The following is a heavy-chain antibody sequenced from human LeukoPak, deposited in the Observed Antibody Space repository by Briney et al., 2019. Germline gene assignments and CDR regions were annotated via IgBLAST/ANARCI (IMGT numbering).Heavy chain of an antibody. D-gene: IGHD6-19*01. CDR2: INTDGTVT. Sequence: GGSLRLSCAASGFTFSKYWMLWVREAPGKGLESVSRINTDGTVTTYADSVKGRFTVSRDNADNTMFLQMNSVRDEDTAVYYCATKQWLAPPPDSWGQGTPVTVSS. J-gene: IGHJ4*02. CDR1: GFTFSKYW. V-gene: IGHV3-74*01. CDR3: ATKQWLAPPPDS.